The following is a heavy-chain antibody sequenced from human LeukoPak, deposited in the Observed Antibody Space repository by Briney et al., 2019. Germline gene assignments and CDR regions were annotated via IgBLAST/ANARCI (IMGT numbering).Heavy chain of an antibody. CDR1: GGTFSSYA. CDR2: IIPIFGTA. V-gene: IGHV1-69*01. J-gene: IGHJ4*02. Sequence: ASVKVSCKASGGTFSSYAISWVRQAPGQGLEWMGGIIPIFGTANYAQKFQGRVTITADESTSTAYMELSSLRSEDTAVYYCARSAIAVAGEADYWGQGTLVTVSS. D-gene: IGHD6-19*01. CDR3: ARSAIAVAGEADY.